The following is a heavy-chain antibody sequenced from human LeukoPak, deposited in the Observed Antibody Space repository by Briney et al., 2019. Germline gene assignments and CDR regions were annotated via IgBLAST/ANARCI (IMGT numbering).Heavy chain of an antibody. V-gene: IGHV3-7*01. CDR2: IKQDGTEK. J-gene: IGHJ3*02. Sequence: GGSLRLSCAASGFTFSSYWMSWVRQAPGKGLEWVANIKQDGTEKYYVDSVKGRLTISRDNAKNSLYLQMNSPRAEDTAVYYCARDHCSGGSCYSLADAFDIWGQGTLVTVSS. CDR1: GFTFSSYW. D-gene: IGHD2-15*01. CDR3: ARDHCSGGSCYSLADAFDI.